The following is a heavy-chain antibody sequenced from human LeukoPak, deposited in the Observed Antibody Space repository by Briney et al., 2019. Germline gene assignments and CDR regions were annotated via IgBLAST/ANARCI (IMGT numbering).Heavy chain of an antibody. Sequence: GGSLRLSCAASGLTVSSYMSWVRQAPGKGLEWVSVIYSGGSIYYADSVKGRFTISGDKSKNTLYLQMNSLRAEDTAVYYCARPPYGGVDYWGQGTLVTVSS. D-gene: IGHD4-23*01. CDR3: ARPPYGGVDY. CDR1: GLTVSSY. J-gene: IGHJ4*02. V-gene: IGHV3-66*04. CDR2: IYSGGSI.